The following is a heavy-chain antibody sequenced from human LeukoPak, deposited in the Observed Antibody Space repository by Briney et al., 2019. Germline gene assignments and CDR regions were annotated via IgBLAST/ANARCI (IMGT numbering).Heavy chain of an antibody. CDR1: GYTFTGYY. J-gene: IGHJ3*02. Sequence: ASVKVSCKASGYTFTGYYMHWLRQAPGQGLEWMGWINPNSGGTNYAQKFQGRVTMTRDTSISTAYMELSRLRSDDTAVYYCARVGEEVVVPAAISDAFDIWGQGTMVTVSS. CDR3: ARVGEEVVVPAAISDAFDI. D-gene: IGHD2-2*02. V-gene: IGHV1-2*02. CDR2: INPNSGGT.